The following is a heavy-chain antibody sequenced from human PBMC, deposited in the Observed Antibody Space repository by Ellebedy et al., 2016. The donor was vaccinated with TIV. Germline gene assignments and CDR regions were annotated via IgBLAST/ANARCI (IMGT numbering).Heavy chain of an antibody. J-gene: IGHJ6*02. Sequence: MPSETLSLTCAVYGGSFNGYYWSWVRKPPGKGREWIGEINYGGNTNYNPSLKSRVTISIDTSKNQSSLKLSSVTAADTALYYCARGVYYGSGPMDVWGQGTTVIVSS. D-gene: IGHD3-10*01. CDR1: GGSFNGYY. V-gene: IGHV4-34*01. CDR2: INYGGNT. CDR3: ARGVYYGSGPMDV.